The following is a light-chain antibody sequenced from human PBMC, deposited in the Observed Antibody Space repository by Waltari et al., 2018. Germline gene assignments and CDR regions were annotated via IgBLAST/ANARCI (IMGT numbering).Light chain of an antibody. V-gene: IGKV3-20*01. J-gene: IGKJ4*01. CDR2: TSS. CDR3: QQYGSSPLT. Sequence: EIVFTQSPGTLSLSPGERFTLSCRASQNIYKNYLAWFQQKPGQAPRLLIYTSSSRATGIPDRFSGSGSGTDFTLTISRLEPEDFAVYYCQQYGSSPLTFGGGTKVEIK. CDR1: QNIYKNY.